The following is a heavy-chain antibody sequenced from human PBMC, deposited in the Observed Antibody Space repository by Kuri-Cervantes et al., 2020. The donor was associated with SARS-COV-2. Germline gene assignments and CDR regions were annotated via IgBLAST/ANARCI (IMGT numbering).Heavy chain of an antibody. D-gene: IGHD5-18*01. CDR1: GGSFSDYY. Sequence: SETLSLTCAVYGGSFSDYYWTWIRQPPGKGLEWIGEINHSGSTNYNPFLKSRVTISVDTSKNQFSLKLSSVTAADTAVYYCARAFPRSYVGYWGQGTLGTVSS. J-gene: IGHJ4*02. V-gene: IGHV4-34*01. CDR2: INHSGST. CDR3: ARAFPRSYVGY.